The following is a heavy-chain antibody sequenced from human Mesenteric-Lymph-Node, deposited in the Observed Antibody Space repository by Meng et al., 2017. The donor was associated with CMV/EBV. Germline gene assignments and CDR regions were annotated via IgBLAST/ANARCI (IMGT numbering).Heavy chain of an antibody. J-gene: IGHJ6*02. V-gene: IGHV3-33*01. CDR1: GFIFSRNG. D-gene: IGHD5-12*01. CDR3: ASHYDSPAGYYYGMDV. CDR2: VRNDGSTT. Sequence: GGSLRLSCVGSGFIFSRNGMHWVRQAPGKGLEWVAVVRNDGSTTNYADSVKGRFTISRDISENTLYLQLNSLRAEDTAVYYCASHYDSPAGYYYGMDVWGHGTAVTVSS.